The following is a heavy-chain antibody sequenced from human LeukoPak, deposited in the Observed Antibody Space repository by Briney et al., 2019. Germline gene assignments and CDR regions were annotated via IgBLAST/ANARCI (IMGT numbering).Heavy chain of an antibody. V-gene: IGHV1-2*02. Sequence: ASVKVSCKASGYTFTGYYMHWVRQAPGQGLEWMGWINPNSGGTNYAQKFQGRVTMTRDTSISTAYMELSRLRSDDTAVYYCARDRPYYDILTANYGMDVWGQGTTVTVSS. D-gene: IGHD3-9*01. CDR1: GYTFTGYY. CDR2: INPNSGGT. J-gene: IGHJ6*02. CDR3: ARDRPYYDILTANYGMDV.